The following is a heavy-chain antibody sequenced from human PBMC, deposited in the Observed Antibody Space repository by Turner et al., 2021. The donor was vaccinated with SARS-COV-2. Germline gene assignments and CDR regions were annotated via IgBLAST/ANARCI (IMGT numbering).Heavy chain of an antibody. Sequence: LQPQESGPGLVKPSEHLSLTCTFSCGPIGSSYYYWGCIRQPPGMGLDGIGKCYDSGCTYHNPSRNSRVTIAVDTAKNQCALNLISVTAAVTALYYCARLMDTAMDYYGMDVWGQGTTVTVSS. V-gene: IGHV4-39*01. CDR2: CYDSGCT. CDR1: CGPIGSSYYY. CDR3: ARLMDTAMDYYGMDV. D-gene: IGHD5-18*01. J-gene: IGHJ6*02.